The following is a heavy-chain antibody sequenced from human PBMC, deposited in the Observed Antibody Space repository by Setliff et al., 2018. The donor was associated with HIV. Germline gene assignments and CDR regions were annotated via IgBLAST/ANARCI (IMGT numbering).Heavy chain of an antibody. CDR1: GGSISGHY. V-gene: IGHV4-59*11. Sequence: SETLSLTCTVSGGSISGHYWSWIRQSPGKGLEWIGSIYSSGSTNYNPSLKRRVSMSLDTSKRQFSLKLSSVTAADTAVYYCAREEDYNFWSGYDWFDPWGQGTLVTVSS. CDR2: IYSSGST. D-gene: IGHD3-3*01. J-gene: IGHJ5*02. CDR3: AREEDYNFWSGYDWFDP.